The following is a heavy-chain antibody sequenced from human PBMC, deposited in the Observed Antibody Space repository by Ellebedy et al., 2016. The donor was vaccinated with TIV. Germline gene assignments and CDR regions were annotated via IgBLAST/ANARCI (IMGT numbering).Heavy chain of an antibody. Sequence: GESLKISCAASGIVFSSYTMNWVRPAPGKGLEWVSFISDTSIYYADAVEGRFTISRDNAKNSLYLQMNSLRAEDTAVYFCARSRGVSYWGQGTLVTVSS. D-gene: IGHD2-8*01. V-gene: IGHV3-21*04. CDR3: ARSRGVSY. J-gene: IGHJ4*02. CDR2: ISDTSI. CDR1: GIVFSSYT.